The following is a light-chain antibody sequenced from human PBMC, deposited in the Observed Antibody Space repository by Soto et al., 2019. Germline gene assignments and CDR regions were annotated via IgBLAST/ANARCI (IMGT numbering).Light chain of an antibody. Sequence: SYELTQPPSVSVAPGKTARITCGRGNIGSKSVHWYQQKPGQAPVLVIYYDSDRPSGIPERFSGSNSGNTATLTISRVEAGDEDDYYCQVWDSSSDHVVFGGGTKLTVL. J-gene: IGLJ2*01. CDR3: QVWDSSSDHVV. CDR2: YDS. V-gene: IGLV3-21*04. CDR1: NIGSKS.